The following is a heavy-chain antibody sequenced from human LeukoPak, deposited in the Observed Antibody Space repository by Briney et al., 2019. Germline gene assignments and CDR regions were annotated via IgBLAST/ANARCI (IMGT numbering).Heavy chain of an antibody. V-gene: IGHV3-30*04. CDR2: ISYDGSNK. CDR1: VFTLSSYA. Sequence: GGSLRLSCAASVFTLSSYAMRWVRQALGKGLEWVAVISYDGSNKYYADSVKGRFTISRDNSKNTLYLQMNSLRAEDTAVYYCARAPCSGGSCYSSYWGQGTLVTVSS. D-gene: IGHD2-15*01. J-gene: IGHJ4*02. CDR3: ARAPCSGGSCYSSY.